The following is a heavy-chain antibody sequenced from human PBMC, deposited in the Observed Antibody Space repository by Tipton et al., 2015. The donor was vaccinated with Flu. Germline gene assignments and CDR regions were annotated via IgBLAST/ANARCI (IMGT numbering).Heavy chain of an antibody. CDR3: ARDFSHYYDSIGNDY. CDR2: IYTSGST. V-gene: IGHV4-61*02. Sequence: TLSLTCTVSGGSISSGSYYWSWIRQPAGKGLEWIGRIYTSGSTNYNPSLKSRVTISVDTSKNQFSLKLSSVTATDTAVYYCARDFSHYYDSIGNDYWGQGTLVTVSS. D-gene: IGHD3-22*01. J-gene: IGHJ4*02. CDR1: GGSISSGSYY.